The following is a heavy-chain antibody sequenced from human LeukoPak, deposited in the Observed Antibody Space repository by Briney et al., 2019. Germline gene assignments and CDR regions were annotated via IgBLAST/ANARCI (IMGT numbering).Heavy chain of an antibody. Sequence: GGSLRLSCAASGFTVSKNYMTWVRQAPGKGLEWVSVIYSGGTTHYADSVKGRFTISGDNSKNTLYLQMNSLRDDDTAVHYCARGRIAVAGDAFDIWGQGTMVTVSS. D-gene: IGHD6-19*01. CDR1: GFTVSKNY. CDR2: IYSGGTT. V-gene: IGHV3-53*01. CDR3: ARGRIAVAGDAFDI. J-gene: IGHJ3*02.